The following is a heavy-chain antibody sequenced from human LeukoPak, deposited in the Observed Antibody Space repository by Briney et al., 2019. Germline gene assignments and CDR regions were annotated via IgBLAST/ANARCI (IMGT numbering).Heavy chain of an antibody. J-gene: IGHJ5*02. CDR1: GFTFSSYA. Sequence: GGSLRLSCAASGFTFSSYAMSWVRQAPGEGLEWVSAISSNGGSTYYADSVKGRFITSRDNSKNTLYLQMSSLRAEDTAVYYCARDSRGVAAPDRWGQGTLVTVSS. CDR3: ARDSRGVAAPDR. D-gene: IGHD6-13*01. V-gene: IGHV3-23*01. CDR2: ISSNGGST.